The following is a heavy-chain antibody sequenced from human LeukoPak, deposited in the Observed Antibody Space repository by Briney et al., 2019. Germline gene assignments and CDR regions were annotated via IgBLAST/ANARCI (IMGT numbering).Heavy chain of an antibody. V-gene: IGHV4-61*01. CDR1: GGSVSSGSYY. Sequence: SETLSLTCTVSGGSVSSGSYYWSWIRQPPGKGLEWIGYIYYSGSTNYNPSLKSRVTISVDTSKNQFSLKLSPVTAADTAVYYCARTPVVRGNNWFDPWGQGTLVTVSS. CDR2: IYYSGST. CDR3: ARTPVVRGNNWFDP. D-gene: IGHD3-10*01. J-gene: IGHJ5*02.